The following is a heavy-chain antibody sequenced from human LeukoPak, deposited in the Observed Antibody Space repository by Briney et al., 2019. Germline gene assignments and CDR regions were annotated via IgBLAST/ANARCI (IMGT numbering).Heavy chain of an antibody. CDR2: IGPTGDT. V-gene: IGHV3-13*01. CDR1: GFTFSSYD. Sequence: GGSLRLSCAASGFTFSSYDMHWVRQTTGKGLEWVSSIGPTGDTYYPGSVKGRFTISRENAKNSLYLQMNSLRAGDTAVYYCAREASYYDSSGFREYYFDYWGQGTLVTVSS. J-gene: IGHJ4*02. D-gene: IGHD3-22*01. CDR3: AREASYYDSSGFREYYFDY.